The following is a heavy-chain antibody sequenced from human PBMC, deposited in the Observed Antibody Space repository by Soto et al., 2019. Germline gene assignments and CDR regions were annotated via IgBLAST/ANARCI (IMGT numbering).Heavy chain of an antibody. CDR1: GFTLTKSA. V-gene: IGHV1-58*01. CDR3: AADSERGSDFDAFDV. D-gene: IGHD3-10*01. CDR2: IVIGSGNT. J-gene: IGHJ3*01. Sequence: QMHLVQSGPEVKNPGTSVTVSCKASGFTLTKSAVQWVRQARGQPLEWIGWIVIGSGNTNFPQKFKDTVTLTRDMSTGTSYMEVRRLRTEDTAVYDGAADSERGSDFDAFDVWGQGTMVTISS.